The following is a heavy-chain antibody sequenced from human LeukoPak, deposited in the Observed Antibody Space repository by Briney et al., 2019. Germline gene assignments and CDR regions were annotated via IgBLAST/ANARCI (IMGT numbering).Heavy chain of an antibody. CDR2: ITPEGRRK. CDR3: VRGADRAFNY. V-gene: IGHV3-7*03. Sequence: PWGSLRLSCVASGFTFSGHWMHWARQRPGKGLEWVANITPEGRRKNYVDSVRGRFTISRDNAENSLYLHMNSLRDEDTAVYYCVRGADRAFNYWGQGALV. J-gene: IGHJ4*02. CDR1: GFTFSGHW.